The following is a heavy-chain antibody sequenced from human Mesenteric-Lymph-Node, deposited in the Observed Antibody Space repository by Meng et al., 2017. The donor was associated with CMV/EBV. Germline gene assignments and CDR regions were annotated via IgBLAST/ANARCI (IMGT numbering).Heavy chain of an antibody. Sequence: GGSLRLSCAVSGITFGDNVMHWVRQVPGKGLEWVSGINWNGGDIDYADSVKGRFTISRDNAKNALYLQMNSLRAEDTALYYCAKGPLGYCKKGECYFRYFDCWGQGTLVTVSS. CDR2: INWNGGDI. J-gene: IGHJ4*02. CDR3: AKGPLGYCKKGECYFRYFDC. V-gene: IGHV3-9*01. D-gene: IGHD2-8*01. CDR1: GITFGDNV.